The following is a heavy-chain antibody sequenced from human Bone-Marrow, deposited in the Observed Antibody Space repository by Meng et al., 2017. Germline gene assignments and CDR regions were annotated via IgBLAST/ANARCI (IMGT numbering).Heavy chain of an antibody. CDR1: GFTFSNAW. Sequence: GQLGGCGGSLVRPGWSLRLSCAASGFTFSNAWMSWVRQAPGRGLEWVARIKSKTDGETPDYAAPVKGRFTISRDDSKNTLYLQMHSLKTEDTAVYYCNWNDFGDYWGQGALVTVSS. J-gene: IGHJ4*02. CDR3: NWNDFGDY. V-gene: IGHV3-15*01. D-gene: IGHD1-1*01. CDR2: IKSKTDGETP.